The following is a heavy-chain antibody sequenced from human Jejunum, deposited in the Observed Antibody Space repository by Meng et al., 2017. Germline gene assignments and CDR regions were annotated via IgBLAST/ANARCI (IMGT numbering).Heavy chain of an antibody. V-gene: IGHV3-23*01. CDR1: AFTFSNYA. D-gene: IGHD4-23*01. CDR3: AKKGSNGGNGFDF. CDR2: ISGSGDSI. J-gene: IGHJ4*02. Sequence: EGQLLESGGDLVQPGGVLRLCCAASAFTFSNYAMSWVRQAPGKGLEWVSMISGSGDSINYADSVKGRFTVSRDNSRNTLYLQMNSLEADDTAVYYCAKKGSNGGNGFDFWGQGTLVTVSS.